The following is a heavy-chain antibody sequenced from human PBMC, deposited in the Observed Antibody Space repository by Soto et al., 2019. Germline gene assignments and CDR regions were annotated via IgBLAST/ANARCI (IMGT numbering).Heavy chain of an antibody. Sequence: PGGSLRLSCAASGFTFSSYAMNWVRQAPGKGLEWVSGISGSGGSKYYADSVKGRFTISRDNSKNTLYLQMNSLRVEDTAVYYCAKEAGFAPGLSWGTVHFDYWGQGTLVTVSS. J-gene: IGHJ4*02. CDR3: AKEAGFAPGLSWGTVHFDY. D-gene: IGHD6-13*01. V-gene: IGHV3-23*01. CDR1: GFTFSSYA. CDR2: ISGSGGSK.